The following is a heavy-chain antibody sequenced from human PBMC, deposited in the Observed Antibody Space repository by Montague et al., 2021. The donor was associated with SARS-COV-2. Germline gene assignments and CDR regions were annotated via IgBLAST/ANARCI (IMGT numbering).Heavy chain of an antibody. CDR3: ARSYGDYRDNYFDY. D-gene: IGHD4-17*01. J-gene: IGHJ4*02. Sequence: PALVKPTQTLTLTCTFSGFSLTTSGMCVSWIRQPPGKALEWLALIDWDEDQYYSTSLKTRLTISKDTSKNQVVLTMTNMDPIDTATYYRARSYGDYRDNYFDYWGQGTLVTVSS. CDR2: IDWDEDQ. CDR1: GFSLTTSGMC. V-gene: IGHV2-70*01.